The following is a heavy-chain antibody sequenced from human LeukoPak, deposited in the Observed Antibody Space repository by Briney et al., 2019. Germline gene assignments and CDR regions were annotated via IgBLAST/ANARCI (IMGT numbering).Heavy chain of an antibody. Sequence: GGSLRLSCAASGFTFSNFGMSWVRQAPGKGLEWVSAISGSGGSTYYADSVKGRFTISRDNSKNTLYLQMNSLRAEDTAVYYCARALFLGDWFDPWGQGTLVTVSS. CDR1: GFTFSNFG. CDR2: ISGSGGST. CDR3: ARALFLGDWFDP. V-gene: IGHV3-23*01. D-gene: IGHD3-16*01. J-gene: IGHJ5*02.